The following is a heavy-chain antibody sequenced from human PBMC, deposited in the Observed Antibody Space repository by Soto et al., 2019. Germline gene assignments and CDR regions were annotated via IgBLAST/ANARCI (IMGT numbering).Heavy chain of an antibody. Sequence: SVKVSCKASGGPFSSYAIVWVRQAPGQGLEWMGGIIPIFGAANYAQKFQGRATVTADESTSTAYMDLSSLRSEDTAVYYCARILGHSTTWYLNALDVWGQGTTVTVSS. CDR1: GGPFSSYA. CDR2: IIPIFGAA. J-gene: IGHJ6*02. V-gene: IGHV1-69*13. CDR3: ARILGHSTTWYLNALDV. D-gene: IGHD6-13*01.